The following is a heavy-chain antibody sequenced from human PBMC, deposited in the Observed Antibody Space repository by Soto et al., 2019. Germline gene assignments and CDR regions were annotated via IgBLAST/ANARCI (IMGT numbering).Heavy chain of an antibody. D-gene: IGHD3-22*01. Sequence: QVQLVQSGAEVKKPGASVKVPCKAFGYTFTSYDINWVRQATGQGLEWMGWMNPNSGNTGYAQKFQGRVTMTRSNSVSTAYMELTGLRSEDTAVYYCTRGHNYYDSSGYYGDWGQGTLVTVSS. CDR2: MNPNSGNT. J-gene: IGHJ4*02. V-gene: IGHV1-8*01. CDR3: TRGHNYYDSSGYYGD. CDR1: GYTFTSYD.